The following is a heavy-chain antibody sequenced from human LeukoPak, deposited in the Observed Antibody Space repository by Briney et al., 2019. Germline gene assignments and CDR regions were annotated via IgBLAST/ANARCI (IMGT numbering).Heavy chain of an antibody. J-gene: IGHJ4*02. V-gene: IGHV1-8*01. CDR2: MNPNSGNT. CDR1: GYTFTSYD. CDR3: ARGRYCTNGVCYTRPPFDY. D-gene: IGHD2-8*01. Sequence: ASVKVSCKASGYTFTSYDINWVRRATGQGLEWMGWMNPNSGNTGYAQKFQGRVTMTRNTSISTAYMELSSLRSEDTAVYYCARGRYCTNGVCYTRPPFDYWGQGTLVTVSS.